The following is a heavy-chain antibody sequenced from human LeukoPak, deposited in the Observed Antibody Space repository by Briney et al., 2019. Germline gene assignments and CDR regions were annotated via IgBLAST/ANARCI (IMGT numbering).Heavy chain of an antibody. V-gene: IGHV3-21*01. D-gene: IGHD6-19*01. CDR3: ARVHYSSGWYEDN. CDR2: ISSSSSYI. J-gene: IGHJ4*02. CDR1: GFTFSSYS. Sequence: GGSLRLSCAASGFTFSSYSMNWVREAPGKGLEWVSSISSSSSYIYYADSVKGRFTISRDNAKNSLYMQMNSLRAEDTAVYYCARVHYSSGWYEDNWGQGTLVTVSS.